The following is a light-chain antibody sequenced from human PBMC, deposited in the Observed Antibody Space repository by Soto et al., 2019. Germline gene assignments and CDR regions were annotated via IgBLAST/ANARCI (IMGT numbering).Light chain of an antibody. Sequence: EIVMTQSPATLSVSPGERATLSCRASQSVSSSLAWYQQKPGQAPRLLIYGASTRATGIPARFSGSGSGTDFTLTISSLQSEDFAFYYCQQYNNWLRTFGQGTKLEIK. CDR3: QQYNNWLRT. CDR2: GAS. J-gene: IGKJ2*01. CDR1: QSVSSS. V-gene: IGKV3-15*01.